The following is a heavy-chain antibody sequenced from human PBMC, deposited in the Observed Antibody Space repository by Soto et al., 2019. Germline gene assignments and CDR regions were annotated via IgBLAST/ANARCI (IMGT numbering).Heavy chain of an antibody. Sequence: QVQLQESGPGLVKPSQTLSLTCTVFGGSISTGGYYWTWIRQHPGKGLEWIGYIYYSGSTYYNPSLKRRVTITVDTSKNQFSLKLSSVTAADTAVYYCARGLSVTLFDNWGQGTLVTVSS. CDR3: ARGLSVTLFDN. D-gene: IGHD4-17*01. CDR1: GGSISTGGYY. V-gene: IGHV4-31*03. CDR2: IYYSGST. J-gene: IGHJ4*02.